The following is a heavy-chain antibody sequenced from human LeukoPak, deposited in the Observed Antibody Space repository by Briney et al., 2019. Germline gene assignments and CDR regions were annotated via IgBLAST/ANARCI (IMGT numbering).Heavy chain of an antibody. CDR3: ARMGITIFGVVIMRYYGMDV. Sequence: GASVKVSCKASGGTFSSYAISWVRQAPGQGLEWMGGIIPIFGTANYAQKFQGRVTITADESTSTAYMELSSLRPEDTAVYYCARMGITIFGVVIMRYYGMDVWGQGTTVTVSS. J-gene: IGHJ6*02. D-gene: IGHD3-3*01. CDR2: IIPIFGTA. V-gene: IGHV1-69*13. CDR1: GGTFSSYA.